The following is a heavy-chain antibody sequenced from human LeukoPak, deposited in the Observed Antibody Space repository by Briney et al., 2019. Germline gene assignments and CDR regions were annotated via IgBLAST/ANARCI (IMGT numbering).Heavy chain of an antibody. V-gene: IGHV4-34*01. CDR3: ARERERFLNL. J-gene: IGHJ4*02. CDR2: INHSGST. CDR1: GGSFSGYY. Sequence: SETLSLTCAVYGGSFSGYYWSWIRQPPGKGLEWIGDINHSGSTNYNPSLKSRVTISVDTSKNQFSLKLSSVTAEDTAVYYCARERERFLNLWGQGTLVTVSS. D-gene: IGHD3-3*01.